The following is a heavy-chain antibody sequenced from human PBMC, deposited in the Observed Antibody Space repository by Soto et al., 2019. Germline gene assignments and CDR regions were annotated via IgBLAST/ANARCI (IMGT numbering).Heavy chain of an antibody. V-gene: IGHV4-59*08. CDR3: ARRWGPVFDY. Sequence: QVQLQESGPGLVKPSETLSLTCTVSGGSISSYYWSWIRQPPGKGLEWIGYIYYSGSTNYNPSLKSRVTTSVDTSKNQFSLKLSSVTAADPAVYYWARRWGPVFDYWGQGTLVTVSS. CDR2: IYYSGST. J-gene: IGHJ4*02. CDR1: GGSISSYY. D-gene: IGHD3-16*01.